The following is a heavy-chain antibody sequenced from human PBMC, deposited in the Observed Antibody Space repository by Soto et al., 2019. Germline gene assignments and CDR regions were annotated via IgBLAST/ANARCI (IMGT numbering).Heavy chain of an antibody. V-gene: IGHV3-21*01. J-gene: IGHJ4*02. CDR3: ARVVPAARPSDY. CDR1: GFTFSSYS. Sequence: GGSLRLSCAASGFTFSSYSMNWVRQAPGKGLEWVSSISSSSYIYYADSVKGRFTISRDNAKNSLYLQMNSLRAEDTAVYYCARVVPAARPSDYWGQGTLVTVSS. D-gene: IGHD2-2*02. CDR2: ISSSSYI.